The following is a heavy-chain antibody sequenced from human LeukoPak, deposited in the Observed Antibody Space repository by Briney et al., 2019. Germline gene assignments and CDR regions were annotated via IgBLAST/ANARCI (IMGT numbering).Heavy chain of an antibody. CDR3: AHFGYYDFWSGYSDDAFDI. CDR1: GFSLSTSGVG. V-gene: IGHV2-5*02. CDR2: IYWDDDK. Sequence: SGPTLVKPTQTLTLTCTFSGFSLSTSGVGVGWIRQPPGKALEGLALIYWDDDKRYSPSLKSRLTITKDTSKNQVVLTMTNMDPVDTATYYCAHFGYYDFWSGYSDDAFDIWGQGTMVTVSS. D-gene: IGHD3-3*01. J-gene: IGHJ3*02.